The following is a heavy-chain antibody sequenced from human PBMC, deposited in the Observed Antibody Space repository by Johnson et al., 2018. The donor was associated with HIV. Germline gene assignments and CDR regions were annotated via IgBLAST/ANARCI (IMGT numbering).Heavy chain of an antibody. V-gene: IGHV3-23*04. Sequence: VQLVESGGGLVQPGGSLRLSCAASGFTFRSYAMSWVRQAPGKGLAWVSAISGSGRSPYYADPVKGRFTISRDNSKNTLYLQMNSLRAEDTAVYYRARPSSGWYFDAFDIWGQGTMVTISS. CDR2: ISGSGRSP. CDR1: GFTFRSYA. CDR3: ARPSSGWYFDAFDI. J-gene: IGHJ3*02. D-gene: IGHD6-19*01.